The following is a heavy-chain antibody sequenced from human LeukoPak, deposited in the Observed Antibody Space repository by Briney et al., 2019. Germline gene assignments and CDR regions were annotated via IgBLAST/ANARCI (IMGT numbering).Heavy chain of an antibody. J-gene: IGHJ4*02. V-gene: IGHV3-66*02. D-gene: IGHD6-19*01. CDR1: RFTVSSNY. Sequence: GGSLRLSCAASRFTVSSNYMSWVRQAPGKGLEWVSVIYSGGSTYYADSVKGRFTISRDNSKNTLYLQMNSLRAEDTAVYYCARVAVTIGYFDYWGQGTLVTVSS. CDR3: ARVAVTIGYFDY. CDR2: IYSGGST.